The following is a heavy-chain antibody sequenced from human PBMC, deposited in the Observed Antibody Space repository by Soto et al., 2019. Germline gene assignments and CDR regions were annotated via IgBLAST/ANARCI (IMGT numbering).Heavy chain of an antibody. J-gene: IGHJ3*02. CDR2: IYWDDDK. V-gene: IGHV2-5*02. Sequence: QITLKESGPPLVKPTQTLTLTCTFSGFSLSTSGVGVGWIRQPPGKALEWLALIYWDDDKRYSPSLKSRLTITKDTSKNQVVLTMTNMDPVDTATYYCAHRLGLLWFGELLWGHDAFDIWGQGTMVTVSS. D-gene: IGHD3-10*01. CDR3: AHRLGLLWFGELLWGHDAFDI. CDR1: GFSLSTSGVG.